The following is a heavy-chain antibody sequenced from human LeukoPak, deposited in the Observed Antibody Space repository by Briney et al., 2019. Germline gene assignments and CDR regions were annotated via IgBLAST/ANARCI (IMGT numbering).Heavy chain of an antibody. J-gene: IGHJ4*02. CDR3: AKAGSVVAATRYYFDY. CDR1: GFTFSSYA. V-gene: IGHV3-23*01. D-gene: IGHD2-15*01. CDR2: ISGSGGST. Sequence: GGSLRLSCAASGFTFSSYAMGWVRQAPGKGLEWVSAISGSGGSTYYADSVKGRFTISRDNSKNTLYLQMNSLRAEDTAVYYCAKAGSVVAATRYYFDYWGQGTLVTVSS.